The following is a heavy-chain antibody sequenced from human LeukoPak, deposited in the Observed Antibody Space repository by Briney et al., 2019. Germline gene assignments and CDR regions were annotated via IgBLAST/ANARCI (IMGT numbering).Heavy chain of an antibody. CDR2: ISSSSSYI. Sequence: GGSLRLSCAASGFTFSSYSMNWVRQAPGKGLEWVSSISSSSSYIYYADSVKGRFTISRDNAKNSLYLQMNSLRAEDTAVYYCARVASYSSSWYDLPFDYWGQGTLVTVSS. V-gene: IGHV3-21*01. J-gene: IGHJ4*02. D-gene: IGHD6-13*01. CDR1: GFTFSSYS. CDR3: ARVASYSSSWYDLPFDY.